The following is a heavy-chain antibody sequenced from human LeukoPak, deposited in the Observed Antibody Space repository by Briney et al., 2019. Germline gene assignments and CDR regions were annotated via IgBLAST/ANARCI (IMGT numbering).Heavy chain of an antibody. J-gene: IGHJ4*02. D-gene: IGHD1-26*01. Sequence: PSETLSLTCAVSGGSVSSGSYYWSWIRQPPGKGLEWIGHIYYSGSTNYNPSLKSRVTISVDTSKNQFSLKLSSVTAADTAVYYCARDLSIGTGGSYFDYWGQGTLVTVSS. CDR3: ARDLSIGTGGSYFDY. CDR1: GGSVSSGSYY. CDR2: IYYSGST. V-gene: IGHV4-61*01.